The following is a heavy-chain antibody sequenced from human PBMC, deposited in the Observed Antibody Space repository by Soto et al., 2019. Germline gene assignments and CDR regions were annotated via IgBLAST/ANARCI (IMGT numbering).Heavy chain of an antibody. CDR3: ARGSFTTSRGGMDV. J-gene: IGHJ6*02. CDR1: GYTFSSYS. Sequence: ASVKVSCKASGYTFSSYSISWVRQAPGQGLEWIGRISAYNGNTNYAQRLQGRVTMTTDTSTSTAYMELRSLRSDDTAVYYCARGSFTTSRGGMDVWGQGTTVTVSS. V-gene: IGHV1-18*04. CDR2: ISAYNGNT. D-gene: IGHD3-16*02.